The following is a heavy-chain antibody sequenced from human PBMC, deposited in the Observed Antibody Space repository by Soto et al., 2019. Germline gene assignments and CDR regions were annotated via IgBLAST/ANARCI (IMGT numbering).Heavy chain of an antibody. Sequence: PSETLSLTCTVSGGSISSSSYYWGWIRQPPGKGLEWIGSIYYSGSTYYNPSLKSRVTISVDTSKNQFSLKLSSVTAADTAVYYCARAFGEFAPRPYYYGMDVWCQGTSVT. CDR2: IYYSGST. CDR3: ARAFGEFAPRPYYYGMDV. CDR1: GGSISSSSYY. V-gene: IGHV4-39*01. J-gene: IGHJ6*02. D-gene: IGHD3-10*01.